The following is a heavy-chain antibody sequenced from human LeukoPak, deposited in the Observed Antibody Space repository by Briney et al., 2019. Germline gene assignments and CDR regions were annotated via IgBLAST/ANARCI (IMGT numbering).Heavy chain of an antibody. D-gene: IGHD2-2*02. Sequence: PSQTLSLTFTVSGASISSGSYYSSWIRQPAGKGLEWIGRIYTRGSTNYNASHKSRVTISVDTYKNQFSLKLSSVTAADTAVYYCARAPDCSSTSCYTYHYGIDVWGQGTTVTVSS. CDR1: GASISSGSYY. J-gene: IGHJ6*02. CDR3: ARAPDCSSTSCYTYHYGIDV. V-gene: IGHV4-61*02. CDR2: IYTRGST.